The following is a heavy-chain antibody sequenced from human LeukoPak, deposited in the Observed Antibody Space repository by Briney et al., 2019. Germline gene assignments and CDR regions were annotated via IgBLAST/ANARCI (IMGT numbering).Heavy chain of an antibody. CDR1: GYSFTSYW. J-gene: IGHJ4*02. CDR3: ASVTIVPAAIIFDY. D-gene: IGHD2-2*01. CDR2: IYPGDSDT. V-gene: IGHV5-51*01. Sequence: GESLKISCKGSGYSFTSYWIGWVRQMPGKGLEWMGIIYPGDSDTSYSPSFQGQVTISVDKSISTAYLQWSSLKASDTAMYYCASVTIVPAAIIFDYWGQGTLVTVSS.